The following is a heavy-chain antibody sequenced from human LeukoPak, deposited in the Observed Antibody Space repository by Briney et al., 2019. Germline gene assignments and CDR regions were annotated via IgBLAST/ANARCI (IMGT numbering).Heavy chain of an antibody. J-gene: IGHJ3*02. CDR3: ARDLWFGETDAFDI. CDR1: GGSISSYY. D-gene: IGHD3-10*01. V-gene: IGHV4-59*01. Sequence: PLETLSLTCTVSGGSISSYYWSWIRQPPGKGLEWIGYIYYSGSTNYNPSLKSRVTISVDASKNQFSLKLSSVTAADTAVYYCARDLWFGETDAFDIWGQGTMVTVSS. CDR2: IYYSGST.